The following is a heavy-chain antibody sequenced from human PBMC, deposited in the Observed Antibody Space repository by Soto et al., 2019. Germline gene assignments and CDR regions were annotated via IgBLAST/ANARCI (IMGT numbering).Heavy chain of an antibody. V-gene: IGHV3-30*18. J-gene: IGHJ6*02. CDR3: AKDRGATPYYYYGMDV. D-gene: IGHD2-15*01. CDR1: GFTFSSYG. Sequence: SLILSCAASGFTFSSYGMHWVRQAPGKGLEWVAVISYGVSNKYYADSVKGRFTISRDNSKNTLYLQMNSMRAEDTAVYYCAKDRGATPYYYYGMDVWGQGT. CDR2: ISYGVSNK.